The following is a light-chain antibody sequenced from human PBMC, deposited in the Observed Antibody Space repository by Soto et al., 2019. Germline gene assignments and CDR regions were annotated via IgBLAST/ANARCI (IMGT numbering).Light chain of an antibody. J-gene: IGKJ5*01. CDR3: QQYNNWLPIT. CDR1: QTGSNSY. Sequence: IVVAQSPRAPSLSPGERATLLFSGSQTGSNSYLAWYQQQSGQAPRLLXYGVFTRATGIPARFSGSGSGTEFTPTISSLQSEDFAVYYCQQYNNWLPITFGQGTRLEIK. CDR2: GVF. V-gene: IGKV3D-15*01.